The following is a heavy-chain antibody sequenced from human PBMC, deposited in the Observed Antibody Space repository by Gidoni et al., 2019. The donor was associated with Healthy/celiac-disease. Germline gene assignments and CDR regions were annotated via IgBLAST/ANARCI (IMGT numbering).Heavy chain of an antibody. V-gene: IGHV3-23*01. J-gene: IGHJ3*02. CDR2: ISGSGGST. Sequence: EVQLLASGGGLVQPGGSLRLSCAASGFTFSSYAMSWVRQAPGKGLEGVSAISGSGGSTYYADSVKGRFTISRDKYKNTLYLQMNSLRAEDTAVYYCAKDRGYYDSSDAFDIWGQGTMVTVSS. CDR3: AKDRGYYDSSDAFDI. CDR1: GFTFSSYA. D-gene: IGHD3-22*01.